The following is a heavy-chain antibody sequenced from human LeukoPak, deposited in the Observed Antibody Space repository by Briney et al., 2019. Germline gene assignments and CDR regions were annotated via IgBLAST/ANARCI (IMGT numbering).Heavy chain of an antibody. D-gene: IGHD5-24*01. J-gene: IGHJ3*01. V-gene: IGHV3-23*01. CDR3: AKDIQLSA. CDR2: IASSGRNT. CDR1: GFNFNDAA. Sequence: GGSLRPSCAASGFNFNDAAMTWVRQAPGKGLEWVSLIASSGRNTYYTDSVRGRFTISRDNSKKTLSLQMNSLRVEDTAIYYCAKDIQLSAWGLGTMVTVSS.